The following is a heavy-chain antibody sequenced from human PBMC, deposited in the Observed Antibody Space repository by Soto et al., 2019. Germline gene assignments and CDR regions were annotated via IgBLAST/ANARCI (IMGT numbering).Heavy chain of an antibody. CDR3: AKTRRLITAVGIPFDP. CDR1: GYTFTSYG. V-gene: IGHV1-18*01. D-gene: IGHD6-13*01. Sequence: ASVKVSRKASGYTFTSYGISWVRQAPGQGLEWMGWISAYNGNTNYAQKLQGRVTMTTDTSTSTAYMELRSLRSDDTAVYYCAKTRRLITAVGIPFDPWGQGTLVTVSS. J-gene: IGHJ5*02. CDR2: ISAYNGNT.